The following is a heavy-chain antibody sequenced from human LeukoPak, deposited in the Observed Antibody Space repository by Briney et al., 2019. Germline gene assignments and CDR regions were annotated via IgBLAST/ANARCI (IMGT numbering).Heavy chain of an antibody. CDR1: GFTFSRYA. J-gene: IGHJ4*02. CDR3: ASGLHYGSGRQRFDY. V-gene: IGHV3-23*01. Sequence: PGGSLRLSCAASGFTFSRYAMNWVRQAPGKGLEWVSVLSSSGGSTYYADSVKGRFTISRDSSKNTLHLQMSSLRAEDTAVYYCASGLHYGSGRQRFDYWGQGTLVTVSS. CDR2: LSSSGGST. D-gene: IGHD3-10*01.